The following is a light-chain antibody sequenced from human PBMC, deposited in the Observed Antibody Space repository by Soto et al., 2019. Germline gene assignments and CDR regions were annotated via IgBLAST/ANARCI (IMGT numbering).Light chain of an antibody. CDR2: LGS. CDR1: QSLLHSNGYNY. V-gene: IGKV2-28*01. Sequence: DIVMTQSPLSLPVTPGEPASISCRSSQSLLHSNGYNYLDWYLQKPGQSPQLLIYLGSNRASGVSDRVTGSGSRTDFTLKIRRVEAGDGGAYYCMQSIPPPVFGQGTRLEIK. J-gene: IGKJ5*01. CDR3: MQSIPPPV.